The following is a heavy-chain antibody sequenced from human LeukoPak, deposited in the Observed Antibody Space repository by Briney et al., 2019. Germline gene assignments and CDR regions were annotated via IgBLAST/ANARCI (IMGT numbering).Heavy chain of an antibody. Sequence: HWASVKVSCKTSGYTFTNFHMHWVRQAPGQGLEWMGIINPSGANTGYAQKFQGRVTMTRDTSTSTVYMELSSLRSQDTAVYYCAGEVGIRGHFDYWGRGTPVTVSS. CDR3: AGEVGIRGHFDY. CDR2: INPSGANT. CDR1: GYTFTNFH. V-gene: IGHV1-46*01. D-gene: IGHD1-26*01. J-gene: IGHJ4*02.